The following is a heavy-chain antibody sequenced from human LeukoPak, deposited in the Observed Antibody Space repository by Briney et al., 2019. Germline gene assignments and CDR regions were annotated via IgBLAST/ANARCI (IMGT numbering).Heavy chain of an antibody. Sequence: ASVKVSCKASGYTFTGYYMHCVRQAPGQGLEWMGWINPNSGGTNYAQKFQGRVTMTRDTSISTAYMELSRLRSDDTAVYYCAREGWLGIAARLTDYYYYYMDVWGKGTTVTVSS. V-gene: IGHV1-2*02. CDR2: INPNSGGT. CDR3: AREGWLGIAARLTDYYYYYMDV. J-gene: IGHJ6*03. CDR1: GYTFTGYY. D-gene: IGHD6-6*01.